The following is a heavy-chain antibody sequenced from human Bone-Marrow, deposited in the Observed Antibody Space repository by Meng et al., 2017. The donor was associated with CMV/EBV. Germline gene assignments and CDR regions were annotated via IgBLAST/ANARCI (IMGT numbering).Heavy chain of an antibody. Sequence: MGWEGKETGKGKEREKINSGSGENKKKKENEKGRFTISRDNSNNTLYLKLRSLRVEDTALYYCVKVVRVDSWSAYDYWGQGTLVTVSS. J-gene: IGHJ4*02. D-gene: IGHD3-3*01. V-gene: IGHV3-23*01. CDR3: VKVVRVDSWSAYDY. CDR2: NSGSGENK.